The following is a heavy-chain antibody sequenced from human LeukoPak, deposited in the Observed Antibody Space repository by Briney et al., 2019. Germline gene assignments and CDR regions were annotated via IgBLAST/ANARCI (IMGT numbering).Heavy chain of an antibody. CDR2: IYSGGST. Sequence: GGSLRLSCAASGFTVSSNYMSRVRQAPGKGLEWVSVIYSGGSTYYADSVKGRFTISRDNSKNTLYLQMNSLRAEDTAVYYCARVYGSGSGRWFDPWGQGTLVTVSS. D-gene: IGHD3-10*01. J-gene: IGHJ5*02. V-gene: IGHV3-53*01. CDR1: GFTVSSNY. CDR3: ARVYGSGSGRWFDP.